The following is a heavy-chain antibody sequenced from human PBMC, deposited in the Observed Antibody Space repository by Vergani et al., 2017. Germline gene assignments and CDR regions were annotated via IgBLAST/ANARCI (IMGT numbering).Heavy chain of an antibody. V-gene: IGHV1-2*02. J-gene: IGHJ6*02. CDR1: GYTFTGYY. CDR3: ARSNILTGHYYYYSMDV. Sequence: QVQLVQSGAEVKKPGASVKVSCKASGYTFTGYYMHWVRQAPGQGLEWMGWINPNSGGTNYAQKFKGRVTITRDTSARTAYMELSSLRSEDTAVYYCARSNILTGHYYYYSMDVWGQGTTVTVSS. D-gene: IGHD3-9*01. CDR2: INPNSGGT.